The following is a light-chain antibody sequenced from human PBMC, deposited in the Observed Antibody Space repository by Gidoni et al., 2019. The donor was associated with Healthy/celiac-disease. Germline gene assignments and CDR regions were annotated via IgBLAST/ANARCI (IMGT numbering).Light chain of an antibody. CDR3: QNLRT. Sequence: DPFSITCRASQGISHYLAWDQQKPGKVPKLLIYAASTLQSGVPSRFSGSGSGTDCTLTISSLQPEDVATYCCQNLRTFGQGTKVEIK. CDR1: QGISHY. CDR2: AAS. V-gene: IGKV1-27*01. J-gene: IGKJ1*01.